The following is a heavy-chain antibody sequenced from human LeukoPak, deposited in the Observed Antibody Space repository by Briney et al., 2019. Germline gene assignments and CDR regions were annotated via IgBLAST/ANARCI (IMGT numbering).Heavy chain of an antibody. CDR2: IIPIFGTA. D-gene: IGHD3-10*01. J-gene: IGHJ4*02. V-gene: IGHV1-69*13. CDR3: ARSPRGETLYYFDY. Sequence: EASVKVSCKASGGTFSSYAISWVRQAPGQGLEWMGGIIPIFGTANYAQKFQGRVTITADESTSTAYMELSSLRSEDTAVYYCARSPRGETLYYFDYWGQGTLVTVSS. CDR1: GGTFSSYA.